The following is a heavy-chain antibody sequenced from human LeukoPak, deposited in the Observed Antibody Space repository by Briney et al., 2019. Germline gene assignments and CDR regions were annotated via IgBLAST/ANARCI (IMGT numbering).Heavy chain of an antibody. Sequence: PSETLSLTCIVSGGSISGYCWSWIRQPPGKGLEWLGYVYYSGSTNYNPSLKSRVTISVDTSKNQFSLKLSSVTAADTAVYYCARDPGYDFWSGQKGWFDPWGQGTLVTVSS. J-gene: IGHJ5*02. CDR3: ARDPGYDFWSGQKGWFDP. CDR2: VYYSGST. CDR1: GGSISGYC. D-gene: IGHD3-3*01. V-gene: IGHV4-59*01.